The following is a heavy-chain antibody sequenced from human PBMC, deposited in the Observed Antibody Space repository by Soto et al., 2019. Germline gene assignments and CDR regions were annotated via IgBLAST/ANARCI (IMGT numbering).Heavy chain of an antibody. CDR2: ISYDGSDE. CDR3: GRERAAGGYYDGMDV. CDR1: GFTFSSYA. D-gene: IGHD2-15*01. V-gene: IGHV3-30-3*01. J-gene: IGHJ6*02. Sequence: QVQLVESGGGVVQPGRSLRLSCTASGFTFSSYAMHWVRQAPGKGLEWVALISYDGSDEYYADSVKGRFTISRDNSKKTQYLQMNLRGAETGVVYCCGRERAAGGYYDGMDVWGQGTTVTVSS.